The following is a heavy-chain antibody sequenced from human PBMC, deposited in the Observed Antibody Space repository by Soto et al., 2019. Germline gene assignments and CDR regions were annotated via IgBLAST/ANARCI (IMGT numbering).Heavy chain of an antibody. CDR3: ARAIRGIAVAGKGGETDY. D-gene: IGHD6-19*01. CDR1: GGSFSGYY. Sequence: SETLSLTCGVYGGSFSGYYWSWIRQPPGKGLEWIGEINHSGSTNYNPSLKSRVTISVDTSKNQFSLKLSSVTAADTAVYYCARAIRGIAVAGKGGETDYWGQGTLVTVSS. V-gene: IGHV4-34*01. J-gene: IGHJ4*02. CDR2: INHSGST.